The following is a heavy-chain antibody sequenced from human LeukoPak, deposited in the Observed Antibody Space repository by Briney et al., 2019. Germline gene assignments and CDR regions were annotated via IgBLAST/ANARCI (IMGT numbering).Heavy chain of an antibody. CDR3: ARLYYYDSSGYYYYYFDY. D-gene: IGHD3-22*01. Sequence: SETLSLTCTVSGGSISSYYWSWIRQPPGKGLEWIGYIYYSGSTNYNPSLKSRVTIPVDTPKNQFSLKLSSVTAADTAVYYCARLYYYDSSGYYYYYFDYWGQGTLVTVSS. V-gene: IGHV4-59*08. J-gene: IGHJ4*02. CDR2: IYYSGST. CDR1: GGSISSYY.